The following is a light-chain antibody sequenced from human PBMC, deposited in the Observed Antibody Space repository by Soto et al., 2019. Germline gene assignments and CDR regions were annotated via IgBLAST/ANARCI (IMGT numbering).Light chain of an antibody. CDR3: QQYGSSPPYT. CDR1: P. Sequence: EIVLTQSPGTLSLSPGERATLSCRASPRLLIYGASSRATGIPDRFSGSGSGTDFTLTISRLEPEDFAAYYCQQYGSSPPYTFGQGTKLEIK. J-gene: IGKJ2*01. CDR2: GAS. V-gene: IGKV3-20*01.